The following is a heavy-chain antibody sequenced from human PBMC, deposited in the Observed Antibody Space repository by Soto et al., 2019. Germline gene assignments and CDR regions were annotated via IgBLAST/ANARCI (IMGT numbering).Heavy chain of an antibody. V-gene: IGHV3-30*18. D-gene: IGHD2-2*01. J-gene: IGHJ4*02. CDR3: PKSGGVVGSSEHPFFEY. CDR2: ISFDGKNR. Sequence: QVQLVESGGGVVQPGKSLRLSCAASGFVFSNYGMHWVRQAPGKGLEWVALISFDGKNRNYADSVKGRFTIYRDNPKNTLYLEMNSLRPEDTAFYYCPKSGGVVGSSEHPFFEYWGQGTLVTVSS. CDR1: GFVFSNYG.